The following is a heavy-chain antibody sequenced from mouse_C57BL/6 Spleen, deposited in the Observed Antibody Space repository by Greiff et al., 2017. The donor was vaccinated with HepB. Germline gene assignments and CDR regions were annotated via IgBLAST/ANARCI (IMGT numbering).Heavy chain of an antibody. V-gene: IGHV1-59*01. CDR2: IDPSDSYT. CDR3: AISLDGYYLYYAMDY. D-gene: IGHD2-3*01. CDR1: GYTFTSYW. Sequence: QVQLQQPGAELVRPGTSVKLSCKASGYTFTSYWMHWVKQRPGQGLEWIGVIDPSDSYTNYNQKFKGKATLTVDTSSSTAYMQLSSLTSEDSAVYYLAISLDGYYLYYAMDYWGQGTSVTVSS. J-gene: IGHJ4*01.